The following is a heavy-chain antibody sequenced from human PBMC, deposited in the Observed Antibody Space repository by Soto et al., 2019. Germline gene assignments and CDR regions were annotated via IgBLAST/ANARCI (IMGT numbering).Heavy chain of an antibody. CDR3: ARPNAPDAFDI. J-gene: IGHJ3*02. Sequence: GSGKSVAIWGSSRMRQMTGKGLEWMGRIDPSDSYTNYSPSFQGHVTISADKSISTAYLQWSSLKASDTAMYYCARPNAPDAFDIWGQVTMVTVSS. V-gene: IGHV5-10-1*01. CDR1: GKSVAIWG. CDR2: IDPSDSYT.